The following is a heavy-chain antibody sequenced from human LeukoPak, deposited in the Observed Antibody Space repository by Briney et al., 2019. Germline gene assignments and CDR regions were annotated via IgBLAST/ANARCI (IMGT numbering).Heavy chain of an antibody. J-gene: IGHJ6*02. CDR1: GFTFSGYS. CDR2: ISYSDFT. V-gene: IGHV3-23*01. D-gene: IGHD3-10*01. Sequence: GDSLKISCAASGFTFSGYSITWVRQGPGKGLEWVSTISYSDFTWYADSAKGRFTISRDNSKNTLYLQMNSLSAEDTAIYYCAKDQYGSGSSIYGMDVWGRGTTVTVSS. CDR3: AKDQYGSGSSIYGMDV.